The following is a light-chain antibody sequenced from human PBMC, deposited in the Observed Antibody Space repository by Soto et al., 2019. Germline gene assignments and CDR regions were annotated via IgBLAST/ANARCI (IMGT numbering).Light chain of an antibody. CDR1: SSDVGVHNF. CDR2: EVT. Sequence: QSALTQPPSASGSLGQSVTISCTGTSSDVGVHNFVSWYQQSPGKAPKLLIYEVTKRPAGVPDRFSGSKSGNTASLTVSGLQAEDEADYYCSSYTTSHTLVFGGGTKLTVL. J-gene: IGLJ2*01. CDR3: SSYTTSHTLV. V-gene: IGLV2-8*01.